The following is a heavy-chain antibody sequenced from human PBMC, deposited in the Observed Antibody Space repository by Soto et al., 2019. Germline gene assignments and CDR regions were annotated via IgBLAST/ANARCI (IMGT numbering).Heavy chain of an antibody. Sequence: EVQLVESGGGLVQPGGSLRLSCAASGFTFSNYWMSWVRQAPGKGLEWVASIKEDGGDKYYVDSVRGRFTISRDNSKNSVFLQMSSLRAEDTAVYYCARDQWRLFDYWGQGTLVTVSS. V-gene: IGHV3-7*05. D-gene: IGHD6-19*01. CDR1: GFTFSNYW. CDR2: IKEDGGDK. CDR3: ARDQWRLFDY. J-gene: IGHJ4*02.